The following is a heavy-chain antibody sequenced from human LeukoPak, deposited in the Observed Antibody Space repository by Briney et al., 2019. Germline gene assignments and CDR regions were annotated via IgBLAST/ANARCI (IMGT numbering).Heavy chain of an antibody. J-gene: IGHJ4*02. V-gene: IGHV3-30*18. Sequence: AGGSLRLSCAASGFTFSSYGMHWVRQAPGKGLEWVAVISYDGSNKYYADSVKGRFTISRDNSKNTLYLQMNSLRAEDTAVYYCAKNYGSAASPFDYWGQGTLVTVSS. CDR1: GFTFSSYG. CDR3: AKNYGSAASPFDY. CDR2: ISYDGSNK. D-gene: IGHD3-10*01.